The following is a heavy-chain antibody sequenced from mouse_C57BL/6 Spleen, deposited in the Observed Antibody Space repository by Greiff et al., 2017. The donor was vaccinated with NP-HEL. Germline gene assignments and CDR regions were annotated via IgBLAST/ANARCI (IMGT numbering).Heavy chain of an antibody. CDR3: SRVKYGSSHWYFDV. D-gene: IGHD1-1*01. J-gene: IGHJ1*03. CDR2: INPNNGGT. Sequence: EVKLQESGPELVKPGASVKIPCKASGYTFTDYNMDWVKQSHGKSLEWIGDINPNNGGTIYNQKFKGQATLTVDKSSSPAYMELHSLTAEDNEVDYYSRVKYGSSHWYFDVWGKGTTVTVSS. V-gene: IGHV1-18*01. CDR1: GYTFTDYN.